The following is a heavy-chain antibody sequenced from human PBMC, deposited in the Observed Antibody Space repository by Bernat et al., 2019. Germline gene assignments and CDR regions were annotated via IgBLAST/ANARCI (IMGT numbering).Heavy chain of an antibody. Sequence: CAASGFTFSNAWMSWVRQAPGKGLEWVGRIKSKTDGGTTDYAAPVKGRFTISRDDSKNTLYLQMNSLKTEDTAVYYCKKDNYDYSNYVGFDEWGQGNL. J-gene: IGHJ4*02. CDR2: IKSKTDGGTT. CDR1: GFTFSNAW. D-gene: IGHD4-11*01. V-gene: IGHV3-15*01. CDR3: KKDNYDYSNYVGFDE.